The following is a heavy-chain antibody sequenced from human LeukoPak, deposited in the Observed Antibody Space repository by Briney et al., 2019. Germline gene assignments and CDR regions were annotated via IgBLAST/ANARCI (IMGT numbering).Heavy chain of an antibody. CDR1: GFTFSDYE. Sequence: GGSLRLSCAASGFTFSDYEMNWVRQAPGKGLEWLSHISISGTTIHYADSVKGRFTISRDNSKNTLYLQMNSLRAEDTAVYYCAKEQTSSWYVDWGQGTLVTVPS. D-gene: IGHD6-13*01. V-gene: IGHV3-48*03. J-gene: IGHJ4*02. CDR3: AKEQTSSWYVD. CDR2: ISISGTTI.